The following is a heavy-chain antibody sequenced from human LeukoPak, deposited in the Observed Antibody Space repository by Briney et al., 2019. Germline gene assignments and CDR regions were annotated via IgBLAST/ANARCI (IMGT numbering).Heavy chain of an antibody. D-gene: IGHD5-18*01. CDR1: GYSFTSYW. J-gene: IGHJ4*02. Sequence: HGESLKISCEGSGYSFTSYWIGWVRQMPGKGLEWMGIIYPGDSDTRYSPSFQGQVTISADKSISTAYLQWSSLKASDTAMYYCARQGLASGYSVGRYFDYWGQGTLVTVSS. CDR3: ARQGLASGYSVGRYFDY. V-gene: IGHV5-51*01. CDR2: IYPGDSDT.